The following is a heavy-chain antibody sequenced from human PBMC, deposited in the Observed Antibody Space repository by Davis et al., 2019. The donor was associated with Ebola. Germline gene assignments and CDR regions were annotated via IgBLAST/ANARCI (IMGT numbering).Heavy chain of an antibody. CDR1: FFPFPTYV. Sequence: GESLKISCASSFFPFPTYVMHWVRQAPGKGLEWVSVLYTDGRTYHSDSVKGRFTISRDNSKNTVYLQMNDLRAEDTAVYYCTRHVPGDFWFFDLWGRGTTVTVSS. V-gene: IGHV3-53*01. D-gene: IGHD1-14*01. CDR3: TRHVPGDFWFFDL. CDR2: LYTDGRT. J-gene: IGHJ2*01.